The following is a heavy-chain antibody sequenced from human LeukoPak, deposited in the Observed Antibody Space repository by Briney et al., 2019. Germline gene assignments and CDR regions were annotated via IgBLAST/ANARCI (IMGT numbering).Heavy chain of an antibody. D-gene: IGHD3-10*01. CDR1: GFTFNNAW. V-gene: IGHV3-53*01. CDR3: ARDSGRFDVFDI. Sequence: GGSLRLSCAASGFTFNNAWMSWVRQAPGKGLEWVSVIYSDGRTYYADSVKGRFTISRDNSKNTLYLQINSLRAEDTAVYYCARDSGRFDVFDIWGQGTMVTVSS. CDR2: IYSDGRT. J-gene: IGHJ3*02.